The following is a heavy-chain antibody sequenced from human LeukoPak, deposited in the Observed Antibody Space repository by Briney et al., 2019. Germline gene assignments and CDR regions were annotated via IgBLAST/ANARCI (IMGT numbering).Heavy chain of an antibody. J-gene: IGHJ6*03. Sequence: ASVKVSCKASGYTFTSYYMHWVRQAPGQGLEWMGIINPSGGSTSYAQKFQGRVTMTRDTSTSTVYMELSSLRSEDTAVYYCATESCGSTSCYPGYYYYYMDVWGKGTTVTISS. V-gene: IGHV1-46*01. D-gene: IGHD2-2*01. CDR1: GYTFTSYY. CDR2: INPSGGST. CDR3: ATESCGSTSCYPGYYYYYMDV.